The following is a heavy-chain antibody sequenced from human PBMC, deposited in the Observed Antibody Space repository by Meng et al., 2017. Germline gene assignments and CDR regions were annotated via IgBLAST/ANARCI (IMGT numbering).Heavy chain of an antibody. D-gene: IGHD3-10*01. Sequence: QVELVDSGGGLCQPWRFLRLSCAASGFTFSSYAMHWVRQAPGKGLEWVAVISYDGSNKYYADSVKGRFTISRDNSKNTLYLQMNSLRAEDTAVYYCASMGYWGQGTLVTVSS. CDR2: ISYDGSNK. CDR3: ASMGY. J-gene: IGHJ4*02. V-gene: IGHV3-30*01. CDR1: GFTFSSYA.